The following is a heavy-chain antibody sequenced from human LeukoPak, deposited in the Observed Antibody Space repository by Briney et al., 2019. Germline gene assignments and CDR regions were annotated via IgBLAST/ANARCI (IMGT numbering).Heavy chain of an antibody. Sequence: GGSLRLSCAASGFTFSTYAIHWVRQAPGKGLEWVAFISNNGRNKDYADSVKGRFTISRDNSKNTLYLQMNSLRAEDTAVYYCARVGYCSSTSCPDYWGQGTLVTVSS. CDR3: ARVGYCSSTSCPDY. V-gene: IGHV3-30*04. CDR1: GFTFSTYA. D-gene: IGHD2-2*03. CDR2: ISNNGRNK. J-gene: IGHJ4*02.